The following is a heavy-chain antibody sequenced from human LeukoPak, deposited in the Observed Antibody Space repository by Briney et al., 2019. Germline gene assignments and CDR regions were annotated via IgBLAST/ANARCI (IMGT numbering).Heavy chain of an antibody. V-gene: IGHV3-53*05. CDR1: GFIVKTNY. CDR2: IYIAGSR. D-gene: IGHD2-8*01. CDR3: ARGARDTKGAPIDY. J-gene: IGHJ4*02. Sequence: GGSLRLSCSASGFIVKTNYMAWVRQAPGKGLEWVAVIYIAGSRYHTDAVQGRFSISKDDSKNIVYLQMNSLRPDDTAIYYCARGARDTKGAPIDYWGQGSLVAISS.